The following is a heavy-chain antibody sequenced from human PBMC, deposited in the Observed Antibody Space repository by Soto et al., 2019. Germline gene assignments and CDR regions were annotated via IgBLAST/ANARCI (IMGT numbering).Heavy chain of an antibody. CDR3: AEPPASVSSPTYYYYGMDV. Sequence: EVQLLQSGGGLLQPGGSLRLSCAASGFTFSSYAMTWVRRAPGKGRELVSAISAGGGTTYYADSGKGRFTVSRDNSKNTLYLQMNSLSAEDTAVYSCAEPPASVSSPTYYYYGMDVWGRGTTVTVSS. J-gene: IGHJ6*02. CDR2: ISAGGGTT. V-gene: IGHV3-23*01. D-gene: IGHD1-26*01. CDR1: GFTFSSYA.